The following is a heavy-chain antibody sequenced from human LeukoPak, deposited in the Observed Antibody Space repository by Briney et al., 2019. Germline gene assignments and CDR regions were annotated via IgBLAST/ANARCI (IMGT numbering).Heavy chain of an antibody. CDR1: GYTFTSYY. Sequence: ASVKVSCKASGYTFTSYYMHRVRQAPGQGLEWMGIINPSGGSTSYAQKFQGRVTMTRDTSTSTVYMELSSLRSEDTAVYYCARAVSGYDFWSWNAFDIWGQGTMVTVSS. CDR3: ARAVSGYDFWSWNAFDI. D-gene: IGHD3-3*01. J-gene: IGHJ3*02. V-gene: IGHV1-46*01. CDR2: INPSGGST.